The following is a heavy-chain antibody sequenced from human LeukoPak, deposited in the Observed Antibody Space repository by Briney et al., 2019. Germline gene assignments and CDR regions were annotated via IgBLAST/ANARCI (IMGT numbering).Heavy chain of an antibody. CDR1: GFTFRNYW. J-gene: IGHJ5*02. V-gene: IGHV3-7*05. Sequence: GGSLRLSCVASGFTFRNYWMTWVRQAPGKGLEWVANIHKDGSEKYFVASVRGRFTISRDNAKDSLYPQMSSLRAEDTAVYYCVRGSSGTVVRGVAWAWFDPWGQGTLVTVSS. D-gene: IGHD3-10*01. CDR2: IHKDGSEK. CDR3: VRGSSGTVVRGVAWAWFDP.